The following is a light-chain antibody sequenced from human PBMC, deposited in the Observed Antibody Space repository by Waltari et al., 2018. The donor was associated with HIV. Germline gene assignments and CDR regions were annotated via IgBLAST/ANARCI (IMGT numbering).Light chain of an antibody. Sequence: QSALTQPASVSGSPGPSITISCTGPSSDVGGYNSVSWYQHHPGKAPNLMISEVSNRPSGVSNRFSGSKSGNTASLTISGLQAEDEADYYCSSYSSSITLYVVFGGGTKLTVL. CDR2: EVS. CDR3: SSYSSSITLYVV. V-gene: IGLV2-14*01. J-gene: IGLJ2*01. CDR1: SSDVGGYNS.